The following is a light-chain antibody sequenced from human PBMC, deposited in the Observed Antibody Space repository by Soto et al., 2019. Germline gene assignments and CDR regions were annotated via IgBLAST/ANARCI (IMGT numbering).Light chain of an antibody. V-gene: IGLV2-8*01. CDR3: SAYAGSSTWV. Sequence: QSAPTQPPSASGSPGESVTFSCTGTSSDVGGYNYVSWYQQYPGKAPKLMIYEVYKRPSGVPDRFSGSKSGNTASLTVSGLQPEDEADYYCSAYAGSSTWVFGGGTKVTVL. CDR2: EVY. CDR1: SSDVGGYNY. J-gene: IGLJ2*01.